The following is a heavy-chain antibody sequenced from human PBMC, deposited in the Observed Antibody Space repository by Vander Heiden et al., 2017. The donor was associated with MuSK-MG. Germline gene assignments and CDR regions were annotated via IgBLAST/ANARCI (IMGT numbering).Heavy chain of an antibody. J-gene: IGHJ6*02. CDR2: ISAYNGNT. CDR1: GYTFTSYG. V-gene: IGHV1-18*01. CDR3: ARDMPGWHYYYYGMDV. D-gene: IGHD2-2*01. Sequence: QVQLVQSGAEVKKPGASVKVSCKASGYTFTSYGISWVGQAPGQGLEWMGWISAYNGNTNYAQKLQGRVTMTTDTSTSTAYMELRSLRSDDTAVYYCARDMPGWHYYYYGMDVWGQGTTVTVSS.